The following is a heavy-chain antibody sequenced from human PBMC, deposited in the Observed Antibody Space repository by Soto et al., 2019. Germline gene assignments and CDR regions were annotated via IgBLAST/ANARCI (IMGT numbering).Heavy chain of an antibody. V-gene: IGHV3-23*01. CDR1: GFTFRDYA. J-gene: IGHJ4*02. CDR2: VTAGGGTT. CDR3: AKDFYTGSGSFYLMFDY. Sequence: GGSLRLSCAASGFTFRDYAMSWVRQGPGKGLEWVSGVTAGGGTTFYADSVKGRFTISKDNSKNMLYLQLSSLRAEDTAVYYCAKDFYTGSGSFYLMFDYWGLGTLVTVSS. D-gene: IGHD3-10*01.